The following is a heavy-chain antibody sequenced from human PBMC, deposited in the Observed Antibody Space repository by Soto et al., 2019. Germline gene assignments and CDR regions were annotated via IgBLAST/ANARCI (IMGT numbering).Heavy chain of an antibody. J-gene: IGHJ5*02. CDR2: VSSSSSTI. Sequence: EVHLVESGGGLVQPGGSLRLSCAASGFTFSSSSMNWVRQAPGKGLEWVAYVSSSSSTIYYADSVKGRFTISRDNAKNSLYLQMNSLRAEDTAVYYCARGSYLNWFDPWGQGTLVTVSS. CDR1: GFTFSSSS. D-gene: IGHD1-26*01. V-gene: IGHV3-48*01. CDR3: ARGSYLNWFDP.